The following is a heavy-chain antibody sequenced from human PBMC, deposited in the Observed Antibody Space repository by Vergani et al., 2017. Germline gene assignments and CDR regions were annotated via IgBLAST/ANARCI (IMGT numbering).Heavy chain of an antibody. CDR2: IYHSGST. Sequence: QVQLQESGPGLVKPSETLSLTCAVSGYSISSGYYWGWIRQPPGKGLEWIGSIYHSGSTYYNPSLKSRVTISVDTSKNQFSLTLSSVTDADTTVYYCAILKATGTTFLFSPWGQGTLVTVSS. J-gene: IGHJ5*02. D-gene: IGHD1-1*01. CDR3: AILKATGTTFLFSP. V-gene: IGHV4-38-2*01. CDR1: GYSISSGYY.